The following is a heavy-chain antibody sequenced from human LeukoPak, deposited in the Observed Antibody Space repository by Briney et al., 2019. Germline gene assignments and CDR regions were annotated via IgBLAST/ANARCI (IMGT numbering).Heavy chain of an antibody. CDR2: IYYSGST. CDR1: GGSISSYY. CDR3: ARAVRGYSYARGYFDY. Sequence: SETLSLTGTVSGGSISSYYWSWIRQPPGKGLEWIGYIYYSGSTNYNPSLKSRVTISVDTSKNQFSLKLSSATAADTAVYYCARAVRGYSYARGYFDYWGQGTLVTVSS. D-gene: IGHD5-18*01. V-gene: IGHV4-59*01. J-gene: IGHJ4*02.